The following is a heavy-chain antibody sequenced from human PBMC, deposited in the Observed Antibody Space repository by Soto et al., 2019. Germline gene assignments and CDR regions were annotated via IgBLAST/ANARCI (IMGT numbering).Heavy chain of an antibody. Sequence: ASVKVSCKASGYTFTSYDINWVRQATGQGLEWMGWMNPNSGNTGYAQKFQGRVTMTRNTSISTAYMERSSLRSDDTAVDYCGRLGEYYDFWRGYWGGGTYSYYMDVWGKGTTVPVSS. V-gene: IGHV1-8*01. D-gene: IGHD3-3*01. CDR1: GYTFTSYD. CDR2: MNPNSGNT. J-gene: IGHJ6*03. CDR3: GRLGEYYDFWRGYWGGGTYSYYMDV.